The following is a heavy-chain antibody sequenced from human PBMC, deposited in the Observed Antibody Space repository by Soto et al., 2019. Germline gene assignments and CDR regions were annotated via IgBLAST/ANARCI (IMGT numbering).Heavy chain of an antibody. J-gene: IGHJ4*02. CDR1: GYSFTSYW. CDR3: ARSGDNYNRLDY. D-gene: IGHD1-1*01. Sequence: GESLKISCKGSGYSFTSYWIGWVRQMPGKGLEWMGIIYPGDSDTRYSPSFQGQVTISADKSISTAYLQMNSLRAEDTAVYYCARSGDNYNRLDYWGQGTPVTVSS. CDR2: IYPGDSDT. V-gene: IGHV5-51*01.